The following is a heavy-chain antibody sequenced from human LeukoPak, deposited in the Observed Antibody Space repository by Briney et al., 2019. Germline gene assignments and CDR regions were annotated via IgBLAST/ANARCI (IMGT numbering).Heavy chain of an antibody. CDR2: IIPIFGTA. V-gene: IGHV1-69*01. CDR1: GGTFSSYA. Sequence: SVKVSCKASGGTFSSYAISWVRQAPGQGLEWMGGIIPIFGTANYAQKFQGRVTITADESTSTAYMELSSLRSEDTAVYYCARVNSRPYYFDYWGQGTLVTVSS. D-gene: IGHD2-21*01. CDR3: ARVNSRPYYFDY. J-gene: IGHJ4*02.